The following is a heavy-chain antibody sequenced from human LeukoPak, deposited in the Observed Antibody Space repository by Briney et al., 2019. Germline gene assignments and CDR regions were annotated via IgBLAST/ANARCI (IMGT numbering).Heavy chain of an antibody. Sequence: PGGSLRLSCAASGFTFSNYVMTWVRQAPGKGLEWVSAIGIDVRDSDYADSVKGRFTISRDNSKNTVYLQMNSLRAEDTGLYYCTRRVGGTPDYWGLGTLVTASS. CDR2: IGIDVRDS. D-gene: IGHD1-26*01. CDR3: TRRVGGTPDY. V-gene: IGHV3-23*01. CDR1: GFTFSNYV. J-gene: IGHJ4*02.